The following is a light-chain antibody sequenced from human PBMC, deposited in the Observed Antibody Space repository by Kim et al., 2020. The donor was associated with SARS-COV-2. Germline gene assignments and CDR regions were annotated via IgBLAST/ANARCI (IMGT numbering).Light chain of an antibody. CDR3: SSYTISSTWV. V-gene: IGLV2-14*03. CDR2: DVN. Sequence: QSALAQPASVSGSPGQSITISCTGTTTDIGDYDYVSWYQQHPGKAPKLIIYDVNNRPSGVSNRFSGSKSGNTASLTISGLQAEDGADYYCSSYTISSTWVFGGGTQLTVL. CDR1: TTDIGDYDY. J-gene: IGLJ3*02.